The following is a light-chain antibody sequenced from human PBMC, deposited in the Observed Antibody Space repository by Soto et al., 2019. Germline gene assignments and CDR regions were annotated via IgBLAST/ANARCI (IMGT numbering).Light chain of an antibody. Sequence: IQMAHSPSSLSASLGDIVTITCRASQSISKYLSWYQQKPGKAPKSLIYAASSLQSGVPSRFSGSGSGTDFTLTISSLQPEDFATYYCLQTYSMSWTFGQGTKVDI. CDR2: AAS. V-gene: IGKV1-39*01. CDR3: LQTYSMSWT. J-gene: IGKJ1*01. CDR1: QSISKY.